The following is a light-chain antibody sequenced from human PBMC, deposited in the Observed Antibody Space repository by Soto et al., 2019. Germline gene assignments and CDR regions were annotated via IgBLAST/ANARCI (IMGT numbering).Light chain of an antibody. V-gene: IGLV3-21*02. CDR1: DIVVKS. CDR3: QVWDSPSGHYV. J-gene: IGLJ1*01. Sequence: SYVLTQPPSVSVAPGQTATITCGGDDIVVKSVHWYHQKPGQAPVLVVYDDTARPSGTPERFSGSNVGNTATLTISRVEAGDEADFYCQVWDSPSGHYVFGSGTKLTVL. CDR2: DDT.